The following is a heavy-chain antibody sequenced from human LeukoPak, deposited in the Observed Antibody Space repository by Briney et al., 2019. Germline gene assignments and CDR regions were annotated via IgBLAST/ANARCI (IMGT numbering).Heavy chain of an antibody. Sequence: GGSLRLSCAASGFTFSSYWMSWVRQAPGKGLEWVANIKQDGSEKYYVDSVKGRFTISRDNAKNSLYLQMNSLRAEDTAVYNCARDFKGFGELGDAFDIWGQGTMVTVSS. J-gene: IGHJ3*02. CDR3: ARDFKGFGELGDAFDI. V-gene: IGHV3-7*01. CDR2: IKQDGSEK. D-gene: IGHD3-10*01. CDR1: GFTFSSYW.